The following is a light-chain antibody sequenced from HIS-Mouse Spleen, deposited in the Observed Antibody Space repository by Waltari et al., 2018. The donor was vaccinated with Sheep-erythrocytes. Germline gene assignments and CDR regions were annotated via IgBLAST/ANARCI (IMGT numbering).Light chain of an antibody. V-gene: IGLV1-44*01. CDR1: SSNIGSNT. J-gene: IGLJ2*01. CDR3: AAWDDSLNGVV. Sequence: QSVLTQPPSASGTPGQRVTISCSGSSSNIGSNTVNWYQQLPGTAPKLLIYSNKQRPSGVPDRFSGSKFGTSAALAISGLQSEDEADYYCAAWDDSLNGVVFGGGTKLTVL. CDR2: SNK.